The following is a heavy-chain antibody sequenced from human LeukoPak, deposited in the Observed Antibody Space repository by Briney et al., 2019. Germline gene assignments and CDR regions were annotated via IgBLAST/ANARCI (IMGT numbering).Heavy chain of an antibody. Sequence: GGSLRLSCTASGFTFSSYAMSWVRQAPGKGLEWVSVISGSGGSTYYADSVKGRFTISRDNSKNTLYLQMNSLRAEDTAVYYCAKDSGGSYYYYGMDVWGQGTTVTVSS. J-gene: IGHJ6*02. CDR2: ISGSGGST. CDR1: GFTFSSYA. V-gene: IGHV3-23*01. CDR3: AKDSGGSYYYYGMDV. D-gene: IGHD2-8*02.